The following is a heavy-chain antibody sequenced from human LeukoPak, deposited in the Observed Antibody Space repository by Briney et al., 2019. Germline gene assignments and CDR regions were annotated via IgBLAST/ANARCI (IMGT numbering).Heavy chain of an antibody. CDR2: IIPIFGTA. Sequence: SVKVSCKASGGTFSSYAISWVRQAPGQGLEWVGGIIPIFGTANYAQKFQGRVTITADKSTSTAYMELSSLRSEDTAVYYCASLQDGFGEFGDWGQGTLVTVSS. CDR3: ASLQDGFGEFGD. CDR1: GGTFSSYA. J-gene: IGHJ4*02. V-gene: IGHV1-69*06. D-gene: IGHD3-10*01.